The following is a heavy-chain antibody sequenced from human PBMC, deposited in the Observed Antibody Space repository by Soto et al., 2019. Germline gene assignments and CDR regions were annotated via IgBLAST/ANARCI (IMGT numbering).Heavy chain of an antibody. J-gene: IGHJ4*02. Sequence: EVQLVESGGGLVQPGGSLRLSCAASGFTFSSYWMHWVRQTPGTGLEWVSAISGSGGSTYYADSVKGRFTISRDNSKNTLYLQMNSLRAEDTAVYYCAKDLSRGFRGLNYFDYWGQGTLVTVSS. D-gene: IGHD2-8*01. CDR3: AKDLSRGFRGLNYFDY. V-gene: IGHV3-23*04. CDR1: GFTFSSYW. CDR2: ISGSGGST.